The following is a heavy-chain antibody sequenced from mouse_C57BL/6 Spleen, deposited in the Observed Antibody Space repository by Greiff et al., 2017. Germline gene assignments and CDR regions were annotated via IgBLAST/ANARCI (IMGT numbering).Heavy chain of an antibody. V-gene: IGHV3-6*01. CDR2: ISYDGSN. Sequence: EVQLQESGPGLVKPSQSLSLTCSVTGYSITSGYYWNWIRQFPGNKLEWMGYISYDGSNNYNPSLKNRISITRDTSKNQFFLKLNFVTTEDTATYCCARRWDVRYFDVWGTGTTVTVSS. CDR1: GYSITSGYY. CDR3: ARRWDVRYFDV. D-gene: IGHD4-1*01. J-gene: IGHJ1*03.